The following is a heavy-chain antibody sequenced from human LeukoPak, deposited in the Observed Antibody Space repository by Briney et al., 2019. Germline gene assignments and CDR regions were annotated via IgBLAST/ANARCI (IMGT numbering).Heavy chain of an antibody. J-gene: IGHJ3*02. CDR2: VSWNSGTI. CDR3: AILPPSGYSARPDAFDI. CDR1: GFTFDDYA. Sequence: PGGSLRLSCAASGFTFDDYAMFWVRQPPGTGLEWVSGVSWNSGTIGYADSVKGRFTISRDNAKNSLYLQMNSLRAEDTALYYCAILPPSGYSARPDAFDIWGQGTMVTVSS. V-gene: IGHV3-9*01. D-gene: IGHD3-22*01.